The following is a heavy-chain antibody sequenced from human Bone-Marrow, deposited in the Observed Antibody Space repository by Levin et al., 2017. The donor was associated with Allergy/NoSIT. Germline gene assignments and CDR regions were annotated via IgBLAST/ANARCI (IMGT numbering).Heavy chain of an antibody. Sequence: SETLSLTCTVSGGSVSSGSYYWSWIRQPPGKGLEWIGYIYYSGSTNYNPSLKSRVTISVDTSKNQFSLKLSSVTAADTAVYYCARPGHPGIAVAAPEDDAFDIWGQGTMVTVSS. V-gene: IGHV4-61*01. CDR3: ARPGHPGIAVAAPEDDAFDI. J-gene: IGHJ3*02. CDR2: IYYSGST. D-gene: IGHD6-19*01. CDR1: GGSVSSGSYY.